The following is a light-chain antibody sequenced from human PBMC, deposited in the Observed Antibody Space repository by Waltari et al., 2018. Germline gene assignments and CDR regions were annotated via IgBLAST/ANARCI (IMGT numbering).Light chain of an antibody. CDR2: GIS. J-gene: IGKJ1*01. CDR1: QPVDNRY. V-gene: IGKV3-20*01. Sequence: EILLTQSPGTLSLSPGERATLSCRTSQPVDNRYLAWYQQKLGQAPRLLISGISIRATGIPDRFRGSGSVTDFTLTISRLGPEDFAVYFCQQYTHSPWTFGQGTRVEVK. CDR3: QQYTHSPWT.